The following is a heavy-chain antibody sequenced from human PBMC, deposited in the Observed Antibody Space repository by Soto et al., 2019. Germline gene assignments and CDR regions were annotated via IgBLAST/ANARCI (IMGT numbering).Heavy chain of an antibody. CDR3: ARDDGGSFLGH. V-gene: IGHV3-30-3*01. CDR1: GFTFSSYA. CDR2: ISVSGSNK. Sequence: GGFLRLSCAASGFTFSSYAMSWVRQAPGKGLEWVAVISVSGSNKYYADSVKGRFTISRDNSKNTVYLQMNSLRADDTAEFYCARDDGGSFLGHWGQGTLVNVSS. J-gene: IGHJ4*02. D-gene: IGHD1-26*01.